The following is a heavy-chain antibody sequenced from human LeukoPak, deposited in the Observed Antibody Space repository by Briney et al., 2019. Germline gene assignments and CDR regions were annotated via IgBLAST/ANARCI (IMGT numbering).Heavy chain of an antibody. D-gene: IGHD6-19*01. V-gene: IGHV3-23*01. CDR1: GFTFSSYA. CDR2: ISGSGGST. CDR3: AKCISVAPGYWYFDL. J-gene: IGHJ2*01. Sequence: GGSLRLSCAASGFTFSSYAMSWVRQAPGKGLEWVSAISGSGGSTYYADSVKGRFTISRDNSKNTLYLQMNSLRAEDTAVYYCAKCISVAPGYWYFDLWGRGTLVTVSS.